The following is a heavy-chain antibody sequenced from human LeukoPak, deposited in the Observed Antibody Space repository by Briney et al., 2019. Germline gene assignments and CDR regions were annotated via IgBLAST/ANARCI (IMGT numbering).Heavy chain of an antibody. J-gene: IGHJ4*02. V-gene: IGHV3-21*01. CDR1: GFTFSSYA. CDR2: ISSSSSYI. D-gene: IGHD6-13*01. CDR3: ARDSGSSWREGLNY. Sequence: GGSLRLSCAASGFTFSSYAMSWVRQAPGKGLEWVSSISSSSSYIYYADSVEGRFTISRDNAKNSLFLQMNSLRVEDSAVYYCARDSGSSWREGLNYWGQGTLVTVSS.